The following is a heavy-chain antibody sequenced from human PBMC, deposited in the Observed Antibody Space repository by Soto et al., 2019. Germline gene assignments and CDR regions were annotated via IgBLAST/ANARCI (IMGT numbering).Heavy chain of an antibody. J-gene: IGHJ5*02. Sequence: GGPLRLSCAASGFTFSSYGMHWVRQAPGKGLEWVAVIWYDGSNKYYADSVKGRFTISRDNSKKTVYLQMNSLRAEDTAVYYCARQGATAPTLPFIWFDPWGQGTPVTLSS. CDR1: GFTFSSYG. D-gene: IGHD1-26*01. V-gene: IGHV3-33*08. CDR2: IWYDGSNK. CDR3: ARQGATAPTLPFIWFDP.